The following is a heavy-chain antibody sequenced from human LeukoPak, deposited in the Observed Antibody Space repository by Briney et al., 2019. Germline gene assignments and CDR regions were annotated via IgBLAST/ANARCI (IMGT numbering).Heavy chain of an antibody. Sequence: ASVKVSCKASGYTFTGYYIHWVRQAPGQGLEWMGWINPNSGGTNYAQKFQGRVTMTRDTSISTAYMELSRLRSEDTAVYYCARTVGIGACLPLDYWGQGTLVTVSS. CDR3: ARTVGIGACLPLDY. V-gene: IGHV1-2*02. CDR2: INPNSGGT. J-gene: IGHJ4*02. CDR1: GYTFTGYY. D-gene: IGHD4-23*01.